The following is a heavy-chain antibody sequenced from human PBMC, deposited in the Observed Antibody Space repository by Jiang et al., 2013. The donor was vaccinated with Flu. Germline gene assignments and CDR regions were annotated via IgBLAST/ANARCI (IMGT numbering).Heavy chain of an antibody. Sequence: YGSGLVKPSQTLSLTCTVSGGSISSGGYYWSWIRQHPGKGLEWIGYIYYSGSTYYNPSLKSLVTISVDTSKDQFSLKLSSVTAADTAVYYCARTSITMVRGSPSWFDPVGQGTLVTVSS. CDR1: GGSISSGGYY. CDR2: IYYSGST. CDR3: ARTSITMVRGSPSWFDP. J-gene: IGHJ5*02. V-gene: IGHV4-31*01. D-gene: IGHD3-10*01.